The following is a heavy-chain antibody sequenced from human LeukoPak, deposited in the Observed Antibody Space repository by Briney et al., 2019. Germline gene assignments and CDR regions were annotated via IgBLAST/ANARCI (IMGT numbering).Heavy chain of an antibody. V-gene: IGHV4-38-2*02. D-gene: IGHD3-22*01. Sequence: PSETLSLTCTVSGYSISSGYYWGWIRQPPGKGLEWIGSIYHSGSTYYNPSLKSRVTISVDTSKNQFSLKLSSVTAADTAVYYCARTGTYYDSSGYYYFSYWGQGTLVTVSS. CDR1: GYSISSGYY. CDR3: ARTGTYYDSSGYYYFSY. J-gene: IGHJ4*02. CDR2: IYHSGST.